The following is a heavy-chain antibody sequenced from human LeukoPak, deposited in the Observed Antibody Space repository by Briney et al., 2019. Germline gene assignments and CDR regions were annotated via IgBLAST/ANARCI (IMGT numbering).Heavy chain of an antibody. CDR3: ARLTIFGVGHSNWFDP. Sequence: SVKVSCKASGGTFSSYAISWVRQAPGQGLEWMGGIIPIFGTANYAQKFQGRVTITADESTSTAYMELSSLRSEDTAVYYCARLTIFGVGHSNWFDPWGQGTLVTVSS. J-gene: IGHJ5*02. V-gene: IGHV1-69*13. CDR2: IIPIFGTA. D-gene: IGHD3-3*01. CDR1: GGTFSSYA.